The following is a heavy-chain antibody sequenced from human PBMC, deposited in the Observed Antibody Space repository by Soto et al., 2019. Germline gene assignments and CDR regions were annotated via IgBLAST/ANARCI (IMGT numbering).Heavy chain of an antibody. V-gene: IGHV1-3*01. CDR1: GYTFTSYA. J-gene: IGHJ2*01. D-gene: IGHD5-18*01. Sequence: QVQLVQSGAEVKKPGASVKVSCKASGYTFTSYAMHWVRQAPGQRLEWMGWINAGNGNTKYSQKFQGRVTITRDTSASTAYMELSSLRSEDTAVYYCARSRIQLWSYWYFDLWGRGTLVTVSS. CDR3: ARSRIQLWSYWYFDL. CDR2: INAGNGNT.